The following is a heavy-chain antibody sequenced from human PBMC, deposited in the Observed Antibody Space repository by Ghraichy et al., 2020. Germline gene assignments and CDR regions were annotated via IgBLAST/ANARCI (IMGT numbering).Heavy chain of an antibody. Sequence: SETLSLTCTVSGVSISDTYYYWGWIRQPPGKGLEWIGSISYSGITYSDPSLKSRVTISVDSSKNQFSLNLSSVTAADTAVYYCARQPEMATTYGRIDYWGQGTLVTVSS. CDR1: GVSISDTYYY. CDR3: ARQPEMATTYGRIDY. D-gene: IGHD5-24*01. J-gene: IGHJ4*02. CDR2: ISYSGIT. V-gene: IGHV4-39*01.